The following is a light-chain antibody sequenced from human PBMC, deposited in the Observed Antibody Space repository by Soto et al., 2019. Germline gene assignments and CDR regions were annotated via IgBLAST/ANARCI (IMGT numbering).Light chain of an antibody. Sequence: ETVLTQSPATLSLSPGEGATLSCRASQSVSSFLAWYQQKPGQAPRLLIYDASNRATGIPARFSGSGSGTDFTLTISSLEPEDFAVYYCQQHTNWPLTFGRGTKVDIK. CDR2: DAS. V-gene: IGKV3-11*01. CDR1: QSVSSF. CDR3: QQHTNWPLT. J-gene: IGKJ4*01.